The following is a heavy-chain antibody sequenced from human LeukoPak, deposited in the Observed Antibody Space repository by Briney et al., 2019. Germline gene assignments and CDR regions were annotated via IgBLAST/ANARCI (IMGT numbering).Heavy chain of an antibody. CDR3: AREDCSSTSCYYDY. J-gene: IGHJ4*02. CDR2: ISYDGSNK. Sequence: GGSLRLSCAASGFTFSSYGMHWVRRAPGKGLEWVAVISYDGSNKYYADSVKGRLTISRDNSKNTLYLQMNSLRAEDTAVYYCAREDCSSTSCYYDYWGQGTLVTVSS. V-gene: IGHV3-30*03. D-gene: IGHD2-2*01. CDR1: GFTFSSYG.